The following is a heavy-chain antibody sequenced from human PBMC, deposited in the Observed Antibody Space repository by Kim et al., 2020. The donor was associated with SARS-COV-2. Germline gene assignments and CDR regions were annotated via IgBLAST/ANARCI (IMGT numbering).Heavy chain of an antibody. CDR1: GFTFSSYE. D-gene: IGHD3-16*01. Sequence: GGSLRLSCAASGFTFSSYEMNWVRQAPGKGLEWVSYISSSGSTIYYADSVKGRFTISRDNAKNSLYLQMNSLRAEDTAVYYCASLKGGIPPRVGVDYWGQGTLVTVSS. J-gene: IGHJ4*02. CDR2: ISSSGSTI. V-gene: IGHV3-48*03. CDR3: ASLKGGIPPRVGVDY.